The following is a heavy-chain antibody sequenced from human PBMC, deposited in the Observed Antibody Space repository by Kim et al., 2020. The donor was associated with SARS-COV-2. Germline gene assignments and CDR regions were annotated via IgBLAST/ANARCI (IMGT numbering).Heavy chain of an antibody. D-gene: IGHD2-2*01. CDR1: GYPFSTYG. Sequence: ASVKVSCKASGYPFSTYGISWVRQAPGQGLDWMGWISAHSGNTNYAQKFQGRVTMTTDTSTSTAYMELRSLRSDDTAVYFCARDALRYCSSPSCQMGPNWGQGTLVTGSS. CDR3: ARDALRYCSSPSCQMGPN. V-gene: IGHV1-18*01. CDR2: ISAHSGNT. J-gene: IGHJ4*02.